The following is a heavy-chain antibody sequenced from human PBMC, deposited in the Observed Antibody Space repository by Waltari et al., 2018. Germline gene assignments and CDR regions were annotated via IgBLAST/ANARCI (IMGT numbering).Heavy chain of an antibody. CDR2: VYYSGNP. Sequence: QVRLQESGPGLVRPSETLSLTRTVSGDSISSDTYYWGWIRQAPGKGLEWIGSVYYSGNPYYNPSLKSRVTMSIDTSKNLFSLNLDSVTAADTAVYYCARHASWFDPWGQGTLVTVSS. CDR1: GDSISSDTYY. CDR3: ARHASWFDP. V-gene: IGHV4-39*01. J-gene: IGHJ5*02.